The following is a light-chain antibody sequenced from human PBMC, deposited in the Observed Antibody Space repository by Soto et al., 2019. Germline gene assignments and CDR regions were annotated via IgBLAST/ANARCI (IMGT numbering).Light chain of an antibody. V-gene: IGKV3-20*01. CDR1: QSVSSR. Sequence: EIVLTQSPGTLSLSPGGRATLSCRASQSVSSRLAWYQHRPGQSPRLLISGASMRASGVPVRFSGSGSGTDFTLTISRLEPEDFAVYYCQHYGETPITFGLGTRLEIK. CDR2: GAS. J-gene: IGKJ5*01. CDR3: QHYGETPIT.